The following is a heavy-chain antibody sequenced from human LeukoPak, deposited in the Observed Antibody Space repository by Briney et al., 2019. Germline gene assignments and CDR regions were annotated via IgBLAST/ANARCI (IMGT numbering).Heavy chain of an antibody. CDR1: GGSFSGYY. V-gene: IGHV4-34*01. CDR3: ARGGYCSGGSCYLHFDY. Sequence: SETLSLTCAVYGGSFSGYYWSWLRQPPGKGLEWIGEINHSGSTNYNPSLKSRVTISVDTSKNQFSLKLSSVTAADTAVYYCARGGYCSGGSCYLHFDYWGQGTLVTVSS. CDR2: INHSGST. D-gene: IGHD2-15*01. J-gene: IGHJ4*02.